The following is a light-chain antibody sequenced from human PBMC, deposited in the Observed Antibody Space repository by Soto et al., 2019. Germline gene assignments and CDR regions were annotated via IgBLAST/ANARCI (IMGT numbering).Light chain of an antibody. CDR2: DAS. J-gene: IGKJ4*01. Sequence: EIVLTQSPATLSLSPGERATLSCGASQRIDSNYLAWYQQKPGLAPTLLIYDASSRAIGIPDRFSGSGSGTDSTLTISRLEPEDFAVYYCQQYETSPPALTFGGGTTVESK. V-gene: IGKV3D-20*01. CDR1: QRIDSNY. CDR3: QQYETSPPALT.